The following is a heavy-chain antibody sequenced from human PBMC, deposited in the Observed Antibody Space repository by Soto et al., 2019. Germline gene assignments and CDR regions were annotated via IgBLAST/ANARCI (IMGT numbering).Heavy chain of an antibody. CDR3: GASYYAILTGHFAFDI. J-gene: IGHJ3*02. Sequence: PSETLSLTCTVSGASFSHFYWSWIRQAPGKGLEWLGYIYDSGSTNYNPSVKSRVTMSVDTSKTQFSLDLGSVTAADTAVYFCGASYYAILTGHFAFDIWGHGTMVTVSS. CDR1: GASFSHFY. V-gene: IGHV4-59*13. D-gene: IGHD3-9*01. CDR2: IYDSGST.